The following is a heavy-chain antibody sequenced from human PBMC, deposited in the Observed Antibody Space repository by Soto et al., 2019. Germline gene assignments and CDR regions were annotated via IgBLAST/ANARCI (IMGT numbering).Heavy chain of an antibody. CDR2: IYYSGST. D-gene: IGHD2-8*01. CDR3: VREKGVTDAFDI. J-gene: IGHJ3*02. V-gene: IGHV4-61*01. Sequence: SETLSLTCTVSGGSVSSGSYYWSWIRQPPGKGLEWIGYIYYSGSTNYNPSLKSRVTISVDTSKNQFSLKLSSVTAADTAVYYCVREKGVTDAFDIWGQGTMVTVSS. CDR1: GGSVSSGSYY.